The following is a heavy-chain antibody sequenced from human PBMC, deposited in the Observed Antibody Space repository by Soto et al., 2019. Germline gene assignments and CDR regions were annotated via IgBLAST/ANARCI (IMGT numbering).Heavy chain of an antibody. CDR2: ISGSYGS. CDR3: AKAYSTGWSEGYFDY. CDR1: GFNFNDYQ. V-gene: IGHV3-23*01. D-gene: IGHD6-19*01. Sequence: GGSLRLSCAASGFNFNDYQIHWVRQAPGEGLEWVSSISGSYGSNYADSVKGRFTISRDSSKNTLYLHMNNLRAEDTAIYYCAKAYSTGWSEGYFDYWGQGTLVTVSS. J-gene: IGHJ4*02.